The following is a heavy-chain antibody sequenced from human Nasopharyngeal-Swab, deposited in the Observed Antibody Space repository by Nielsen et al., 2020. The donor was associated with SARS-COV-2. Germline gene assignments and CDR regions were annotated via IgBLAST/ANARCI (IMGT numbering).Heavy chain of an antibody. CDR1: GFTFSSHS. Sequence: GGSLRLSCAASGFTFSSHSMNWVRQAPGKGLEWVSHISYNSGHINYAESVKGRFTISRDNARKSLYLQMDSLRAEDTAVYYCARLVGDYKWYFDIWGRGTLVTVSS. V-gene: IGHV3-21*01. CDR2: ISYNSGHI. CDR3: ARLVGDYKWYFDI. J-gene: IGHJ2*01. D-gene: IGHD1-26*01.